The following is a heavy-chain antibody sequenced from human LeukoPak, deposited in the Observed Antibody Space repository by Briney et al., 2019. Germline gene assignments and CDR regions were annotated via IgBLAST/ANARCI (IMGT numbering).Heavy chain of an antibody. CDR3: ARCTAMVYDY. J-gene: IGHJ4*02. CDR2: IYSGGST. Sequence: GGSLRLSCADSGFTVSSNYMSWVCQALGQGLGWDSVIYSGGSTYYADSVKGRFTISRDNYKNTLYLQMNSLRAEDTAVYYCARCTAMVYDYWGQGTLVTVSS. V-gene: IGHV3-53*01. D-gene: IGHD5-18*01. CDR1: GFTVSSNY.